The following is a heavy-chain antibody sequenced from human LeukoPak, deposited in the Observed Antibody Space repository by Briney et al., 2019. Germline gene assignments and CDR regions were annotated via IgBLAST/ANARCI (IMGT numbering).Heavy chain of an antibody. D-gene: IGHD3-22*01. J-gene: IGHJ4*02. CDR2: IYYSGST. V-gene: IGHV4-59*08. CDR1: GGSISSYY. CDR3: ARRPIGGYYVDY. Sequence: SETLSLTCTVSGGSISSYYWSWIRQPPGKGLEWIGYIYYSGSTNYNPSLKSRVTISVDTSKNQFSLKLSSVTAADTAVYYCARRPIGGYYVDYWGQGTLVTVSS.